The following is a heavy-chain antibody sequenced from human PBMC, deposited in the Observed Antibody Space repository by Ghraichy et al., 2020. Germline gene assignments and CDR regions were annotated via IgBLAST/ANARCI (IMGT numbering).Heavy chain of an antibody. V-gene: IGHV3-23*01. Sequence: GGSLRLSCAASGFTFSSYAMSWVRQAPGKGLEWVSAISGSGGSTYYADSVKGRFTISRDNSKNTLYLQMNSLRAEDTAVYYCANPTSYYDSSALRYWGQGTLVTVSS. J-gene: IGHJ4*02. D-gene: IGHD3-22*01. CDR2: ISGSGGST. CDR3: ANPTSYYDSSALRY. CDR1: GFTFSSYA.